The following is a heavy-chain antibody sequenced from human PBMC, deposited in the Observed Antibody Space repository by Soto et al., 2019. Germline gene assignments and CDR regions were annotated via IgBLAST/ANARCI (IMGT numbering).Heavy chain of an antibody. D-gene: IGHD3-10*01. CDR1: GFTFSSYG. Sequence: GGSLRLSCAASGFTFSSYGMHWVRQAPGKGLEWVAVIWYDGSNKYYADSVKGRFTISRDNSKNTLYLQMNSLRAEDTAVYYCARAQSVWRGVIPSPVYFDYWGQGTLVTVSS. CDR3: ARAQSVWRGVIPSPVYFDY. V-gene: IGHV3-33*01. CDR2: IWYDGSNK. J-gene: IGHJ4*02.